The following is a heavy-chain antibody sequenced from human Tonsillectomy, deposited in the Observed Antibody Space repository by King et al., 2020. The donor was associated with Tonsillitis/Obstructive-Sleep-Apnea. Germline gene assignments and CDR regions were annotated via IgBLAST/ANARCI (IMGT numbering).Heavy chain of an antibody. V-gene: IGHV1-8*01. CDR1: GYTFTNYD. J-gene: IGHJ4*02. CDR2: MNPYSGNT. Sequence: QLVQSGAEVKKPGASVKVSCKASGYTFTNYDINWVRQATGQGLEWMGWMNPYSGNTGYAQKFQGRVTMTRNTSISTAYMELSSLRSEDTADYYCAMGIGIYYAGRDYWGQGTLVTVSS. CDR3: AMGIGIYYAGRDY. D-gene: IGHD1-26*01.